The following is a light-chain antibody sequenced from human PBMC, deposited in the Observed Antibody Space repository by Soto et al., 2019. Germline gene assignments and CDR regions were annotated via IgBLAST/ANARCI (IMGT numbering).Light chain of an antibody. CDR2: EVS. CDR1: SSDVGSYNL. Sequence: QSVLTQPASVSWSPGQSITISCTGTSSDVGSYNLVSWYQQHPGKAHKLMIYEVSKRPSGVSNRFSGSKSGNTASLTISGLQAEDEADYYCCSYAGSSTFVVFGGGTKVTVL. J-gene: IGLJ2*01. CDR3: CSYAGSSTFVV. V-gene: IGLV2-23*02.